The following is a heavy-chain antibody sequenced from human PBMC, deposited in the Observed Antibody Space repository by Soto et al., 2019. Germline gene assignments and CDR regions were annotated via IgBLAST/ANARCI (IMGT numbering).Heavy chain of an antibody. V-gene: IGHV3-23*01. D-gene: IGHD3-3*01. CDR2: ISGSGGST. Sequence: GGSLRLSCAASGFTFSSYAMSGVRQDPGKGLEWVSAISGSGGSTYYADSVKGRFTISRDNSKNTLYLQMNSLRAEDTAVYYCAKDSRFWSGPPIRWGQGTLVTVSS. CDR3: AKDSRFWSGPPIR. CDR1: GFTFSSYA. J-gene: IGHJ4*02.